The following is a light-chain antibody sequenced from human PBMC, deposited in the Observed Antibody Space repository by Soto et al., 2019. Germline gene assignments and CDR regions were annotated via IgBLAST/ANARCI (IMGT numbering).Light chain of an antibody. CDR2: DVS. J-gene: IGLJ1*01. V-gene: IGLV2-14*01. CDR3: NSYTTSNTRQIV. CDR1: SSDVGGYNY. Sequence: QSALTQPASVSWSPGQSITISCTGTSSDVGGYNYVSWYQQHPGKAPKFMIYDVSNRPSGVSTRFSGSKSGNTASLTISGLQAEDEADYYCNSYTTSNTRQIVFGTGTKLTVL.